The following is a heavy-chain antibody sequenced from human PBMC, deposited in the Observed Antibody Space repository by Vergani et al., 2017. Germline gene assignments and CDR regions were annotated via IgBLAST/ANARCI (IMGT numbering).Heavy chain of an antibody. Sequence: QVQLVQSGAEVKKPVSSVKVSCKASGGTFSSYAISWVRQAPGQGLEWMGGIIPIFGTANYAQKFQGRVTIAADKSTSTACMELSSLRSEATAGYYCAGGGYDGWFDPWGQGTLVTVSS. CDR1: GGTFSSYA. CDR3: AGGGYDGWFDP. D-gene: IGHD5-12*01. J-gene: IGHJ5*02. V-gene: IGHV1-69*13. CDR2: IIPIFGTA.